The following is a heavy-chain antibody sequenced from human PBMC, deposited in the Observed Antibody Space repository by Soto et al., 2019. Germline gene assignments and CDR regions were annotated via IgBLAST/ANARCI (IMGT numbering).Heavy chain of an antibody. CDR1: GFTFSSYA. Sequence: GGSLRLSCAASGFTFSSYAMSWVRQAPGKGLEWVSAISGSGGSTYYADSVKGRFTISRDNSKNTLYLQMNSLRAEDTAVYYWAKFTTVTNFYYFDYWGQGTLVTVSS. D-gene: IGHD4-17*01. CDR2: ISGSGGST. V-gene: IGHV3-23*01. CDR3: AKFTTVTNFYYFDY. J-gene: IGHJ4*02.